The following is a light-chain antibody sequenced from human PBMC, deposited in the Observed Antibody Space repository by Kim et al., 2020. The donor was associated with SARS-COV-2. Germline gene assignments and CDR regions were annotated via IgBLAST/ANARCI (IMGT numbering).Light chain of an antibody. CDR2: DAS. V-gene: IGKV1-5*01. Sequence: GDRVTITCRASQSISSWLAWYQKKPGKAPKLLIYDASSLESGVPSRFSGSGSGTEFTLTISSLQPDDFATYYCQQYNSYSQTFGQGTKVDIK. CDR3: QQYNSYSQT. CDR1: QSISSW. J-gene: IGKJ1*01.